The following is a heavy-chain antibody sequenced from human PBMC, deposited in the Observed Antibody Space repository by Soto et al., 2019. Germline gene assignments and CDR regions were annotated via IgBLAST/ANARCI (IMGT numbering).Heavy chain of an antibody. CDR3: ASQHYYDSSGYYVVY. J-gene: IGHJ4*02. CDR2: INHSGST. D-gene: IGHD3-22*01. Sequence: KPSETLSLTCAVYGGSFSGYYWTWIRQPPGKGLEWIGEINHSGSTNYNPSLKSRVTISVDTSKNQFSLKLSSVTAADTAVYYCASQHYYDSSGYYVVYWGQGTLVTVSS. CDR1: GGSFSGYY. V-gene: IGHV4-34*01.